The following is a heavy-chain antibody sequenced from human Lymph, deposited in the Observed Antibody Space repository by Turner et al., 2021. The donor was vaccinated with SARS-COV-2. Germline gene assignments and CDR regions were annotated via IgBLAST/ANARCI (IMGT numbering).Heavy chain of an antibody. CDR1: GYTFTSYD. CDR3: AKGDGYPPHGLLDP. V-gene: IGHV1-8*01. CDR2: MNPNSGYT. D-gene: IGHD6-25*01. J-gene: IGHJ5*02. Sequence: QVQLVQSVSEVKKPGASVTVSCKASGYTFTSYDINWVRQATGQGLEWMGGMNPNSGYTGYAQKFQGRVTMTRNTSISTAYMELNSLTSDDTSVYYCAKGDGYPPHGLLDPWGQGTLVTVSS.